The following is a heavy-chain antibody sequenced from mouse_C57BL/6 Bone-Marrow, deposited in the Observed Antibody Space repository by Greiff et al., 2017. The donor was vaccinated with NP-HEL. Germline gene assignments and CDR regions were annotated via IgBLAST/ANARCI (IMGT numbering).Heavy chain of an antibody. J-gene: IGHJ4*01. Sequence: VQLKQSGAELVRPGASVTLSCKASGYTFTDYDMHWVKQTPVHGLEWIGAIDPETGGTAYNQKFKGKSILTADKSSSTAYMELRSLTSEDSAVYYCTRLSSWDYALDYWGQGTSVTVSS. V-gene: IGHV1-15*01. CDR3: TRLSSWDYALDY. CDR1: GYTFTDYD. D-gene: IGHD4-1*01. CDR2: IDPETGGT.